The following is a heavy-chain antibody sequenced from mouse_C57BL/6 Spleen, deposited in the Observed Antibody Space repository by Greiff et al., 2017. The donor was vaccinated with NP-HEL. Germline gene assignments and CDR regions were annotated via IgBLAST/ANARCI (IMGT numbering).Heavy chain of an antibody. V-gene: IGHV1-50*01. Sequence: QVQLQQPGAELVKPGASVKLSCKASGYTFTSYWMQWVKQRPGQGLEWIGEIDPSDSYTNYNQKFTGKATLTVDTSSSTAYMQLSSLTSEDSAVYYCARDGKGPYWYFDVWGTGTTVTVSS. J-gene: IGHJ1*03. D-gene: IGHD2-1*01. CDR1: GYTFTSYW. CDR2: IDPSDSYT. CDR3: ARDGKGPYWYFDV.